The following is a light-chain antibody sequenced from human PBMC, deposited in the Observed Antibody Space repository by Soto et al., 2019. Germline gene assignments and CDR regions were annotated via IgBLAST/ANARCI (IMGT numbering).Light chain of an antibody. CDR2: EGS. J-gene: IGLJ1*01. CDR3: CSYAGTGTYV. V-gene: IGLV2-23*01. Sequence: QSVLTQPASVSGSPGQSITISCTGTSSDVGSYNLVSWYQQHPGKAPKLMIYEGSKRPSGVSNRFSGSKSGNTASLTISGLQAEDEADYYCCSYAGTGTYVFGTGTKGTVL. CDR1: SSDVGSYNL.